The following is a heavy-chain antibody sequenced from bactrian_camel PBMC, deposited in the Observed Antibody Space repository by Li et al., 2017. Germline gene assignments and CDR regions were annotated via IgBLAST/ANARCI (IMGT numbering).Heavy chain of an antibody. Sequence: VQLVESGGGLVQPGGSLRLSCAVPETILSRADMSWVRQSPGKGLEWISAFVSSAGVADYADSVKDRFPISQDNAKNTVYLQMNSLKPEDTAVYYCATDGGRIPSLVRMVDTPCPSRFDYWGQGTQVTVSS. J-gene: IGHJ4*01. D-gene: IGHD7*01. V-gene: IGHV3S40*01. CDR3: ATDGGRIPSLVRMVDTPCPSRFDY. CDR1: ETILSRAD. CDR2: FVSSAGVA.